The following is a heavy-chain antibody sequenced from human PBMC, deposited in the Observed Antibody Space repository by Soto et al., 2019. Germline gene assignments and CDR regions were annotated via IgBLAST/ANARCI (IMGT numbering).Heavy chain of an antibody. Sequence: SGPTLVNPTQTLTLTCTFSGFSLSTSGVGVGWIRQPPGKALEWLALIYWNDDKRYSPSLKSRLTITKDTSKNQVVLTMTNMEPVDTATYYCALRTFVYPPSYYYSCIDALGQGTTFTVSS. CDR1: GFSLSTSGVG. CDR3: ALRTFVYPPSYYYSCIDA. V-gene: IGHV2-5*01. CDR2: IYWNDDK. J-gene: IGHJ6*02.